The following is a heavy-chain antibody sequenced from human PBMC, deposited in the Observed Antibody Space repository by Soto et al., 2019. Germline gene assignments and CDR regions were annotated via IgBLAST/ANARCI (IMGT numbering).Heavy chain of an antibody. J-gene: IGHJ4*02. D-gene: IGHD3-10*01. CDR2: INHSGST. CDR3: AREGVRGVNLY. V-gene: IGHV4-34*01. Sequence: QVQLQQWGAGLLKPSETLSLTCAVYGGSFSGYYWSWIRQPPGKGLEWIGEINHSGSTNYNPSLKCRVTISVDTSKNQFSLKLSSVTAADTAVYYCAREGVRGVNLYWGQGTLVTVSS. CDR1: GGSFSGYY.